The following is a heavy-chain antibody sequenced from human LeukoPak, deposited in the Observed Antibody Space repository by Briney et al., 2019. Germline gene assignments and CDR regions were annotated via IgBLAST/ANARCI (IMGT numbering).Heavy chain of an antibody. V-gene: IGHV3-7*04. CDR2: IKQDGSEK. CDR1: GSTFSSYW. Sequence: GGSLRLSCAASGSTFSSYWMSWVRQAPGKGVEWLANIKQDGSEKYYVDSVKGRFTISRDNAKNSLYLQMNSLRAEDTAVYYCARDDRTYYYDSSGLFDYWGQGTLVTVSS. J-gene: IGHJ4*02. D-gene: IGHD3-22*01. CDR3: ARDDRTYYYDSSGLFDY.